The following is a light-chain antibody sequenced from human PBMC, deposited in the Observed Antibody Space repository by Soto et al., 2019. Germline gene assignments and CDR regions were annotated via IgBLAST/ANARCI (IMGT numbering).Light chain of an antibody. V-gene: IGKV3-11*01. J-gene: IGKJ4*01. CDR2: DAS. CDR3: QQRRNWPPLT. Sequence: EIVLTQSPATLSLSPGERATLSSRASQSVSFYLAWYQQKPGQAPRLLIYDASNRATGIPARFSGSGSGTDFTLTISSLEPEDFAVYYCQQRRNWPPLTFGGGTKVEIK. CDR1: QSVSFY.